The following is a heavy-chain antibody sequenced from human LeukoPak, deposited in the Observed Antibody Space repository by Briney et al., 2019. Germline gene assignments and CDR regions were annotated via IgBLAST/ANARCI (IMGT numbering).Heavy chain of an antibody. J-gene: IGHJ3*01. Sequence: GGSLRLSCAASEITLTYGWMSWVRQASGKGLEWVGRIKSKTDGETTDYAAPVKGRFTVSRDDSKNMVALQMNSLKTEDTAVYYCTKERYCASTTCPGAFDLWGQGTMVTVSS. CDR2: IKSKTDGETT. CDR3: TKERYCASTTCPGAFDL. CDR1: EITLTYGW. D-gene: IGHD2-2*01. V-gene: IGHV3-15*01.